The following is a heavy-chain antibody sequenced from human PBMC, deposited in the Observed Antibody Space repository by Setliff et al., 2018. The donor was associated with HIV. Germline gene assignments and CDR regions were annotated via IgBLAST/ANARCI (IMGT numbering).Heavy chain of an antibody. J-gene: IGHJ4*02. V-gene: IGHV4-39*02. CDR3: ARDGGGSGWSLGEFDF. CDR2: IHYSGST. D-gene: IGHD6-19*01. Sequence: PSETLSLTCTVSGGSISSSNYYWGWIRQPPGKGLEWIGSIHYSGSTYDNPSLKSRVATSVDTSKNQFSLKLSSVTAADTAVYYCARDGGGSGWSLGEFDFWGQGTLVTVSS. CDR1: GGSISSSNYY.